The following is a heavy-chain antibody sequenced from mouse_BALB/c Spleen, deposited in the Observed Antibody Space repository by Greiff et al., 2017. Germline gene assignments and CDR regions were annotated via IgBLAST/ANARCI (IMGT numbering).Heavy chain of an antibody. CDR1: GYTFTDYW. V-gene: IGHV1-69*01. CDR3: ARGYRYEDYFDY. J-gene: IGHJ2*01. CDR2: IDTSDSYT. D-gene: IGHD2-14*01. Sequence: VQLQESGAELVMPGASVKMSCKASGYTFTDYWMHWVKQRPGQGLEWIGAIDTSDSYTSYNQKFKGKATLTVDESSSTAYMQLSSLTSEDSAVYYCARGYRYEDYFDYWGQGTTLTVSS.